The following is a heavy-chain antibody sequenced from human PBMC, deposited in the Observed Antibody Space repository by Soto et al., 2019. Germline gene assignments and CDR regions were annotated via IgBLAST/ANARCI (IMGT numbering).Heavy chain of an antibody. CDR2: IIPIFGTA. Sequence: GASVKVSCKASGGTFSSYAISWVRQAPGQGLEWMGGIIPIFGTANYAQKFQGRVTITADKSTSTAYMELSSLRSEDTAVYYCARDSPIVEMATIQDYYYGMDVWGQGTTVTVS. CDR3: ARDSPIVEMATIQDYYYGMDV. D-gene: IGHD5-12*01. V-gene: IGHV1-69*06. J-gene: IGHJ6*02. CDR1: GGTFSSYA.